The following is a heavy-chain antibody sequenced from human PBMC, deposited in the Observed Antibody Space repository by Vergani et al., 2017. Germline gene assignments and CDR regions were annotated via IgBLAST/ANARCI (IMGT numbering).Heavy chain of an antibody. Sequence: QLQLQESGPGLVKPSETLSLTCTVSGGSISSSSYYWGWIRQPPGKGLEWIGSIYYSGSTYYNPSLRSRVTISVDTSKNQFSLKLSSLTAADTAVYYCASGFTLFARPRGGYYYGMDVWGQGTTVTVSS. V-gene: IGHV4-39*01. CDR1: GGSISSSSYY. CDR3: ASGFTLFARPRGGYYYGMDV. D-gene: IGHD2-21*01. CDR2: IYYSGST. J-gene: IGHJ6*02.